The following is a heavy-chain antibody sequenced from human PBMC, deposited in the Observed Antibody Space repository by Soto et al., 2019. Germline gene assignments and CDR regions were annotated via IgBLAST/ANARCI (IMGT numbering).Heavy chain of an antibody. CDR3: VRWVGHFDF. CDR2: VYYTGST. V-gene: IGHV4-59*03. J-gene: IGHJ4*02. CDR1: GGSISPIH. D-gene: IGHD1-26*01. Sequence: QVQLQESGPGLVKPSETLSLTCSVSGGSISPIHWSWIRQPPGKGPEWIGYVYYTGSTNYNPSFTSRVTISVDTSKNQFSLKLTSVTAADTAVYYCVRWVGHFDFWGQGTLVTVSS.